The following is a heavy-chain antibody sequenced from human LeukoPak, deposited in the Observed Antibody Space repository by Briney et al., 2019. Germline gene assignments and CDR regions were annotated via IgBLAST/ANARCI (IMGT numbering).Heavy chain of an antibody. CDR2: IRSSNTI. D-gene: IGHD3-10*01. CDR3: ARVGVDGSGSYYNGGLDY. Sequence: GGSLRLSCAASGFTFSAYGMNWVRQAPGKGVEWVSYIRSSNTIYYADSVKGRFTISRDNAKNSLYLQMNSLRAEDTALYYCARVGVDGSGSYYNGGLDYWGQGTLVTVSS. CDR1: GFTFSAYG. V-gene: IGHV3-48*01. J-gene: IGHJ4*02.